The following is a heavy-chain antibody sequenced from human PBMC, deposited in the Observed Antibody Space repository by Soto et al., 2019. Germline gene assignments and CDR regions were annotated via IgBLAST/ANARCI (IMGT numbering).Heavy chain of an antibody. D-gene: IGHD1-26*01. Sequence: PSETLFLTCTVSGGSISSYYWSWIRQPPGKGLEWIGYIYYSGSTNYNPSLKSRVTISVDTSKNQFSLKLSSVTAADTAVYYCARAGLGDGSDYWGQGTPVTVSS. J-gene: IGHJ4*02. CDR2: IYYSGST. CDR3: ARAGLGDGSDY. V-gene: IGHV4-59*01. CDR1: GGSISSYY.